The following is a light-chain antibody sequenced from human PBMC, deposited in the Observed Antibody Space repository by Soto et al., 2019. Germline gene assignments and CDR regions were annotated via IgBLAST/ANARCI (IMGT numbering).Light chain of an antibody. J-gene: IGKJ5*01. CDR3: QQSYSIPIT. Sequence: DIQMTQSPSSLSASVGDRVTITCRASQSISSYLNWYQQKPGKAPKLLIYDASALPRGVPSRFSGSGSGTDFTLTISSLQPEDFASYYCQQSYSIPITFGQGTRLEIK. V-gene: IGKV1-39*01. CDR1: QSISSY. CDR2: DAS.